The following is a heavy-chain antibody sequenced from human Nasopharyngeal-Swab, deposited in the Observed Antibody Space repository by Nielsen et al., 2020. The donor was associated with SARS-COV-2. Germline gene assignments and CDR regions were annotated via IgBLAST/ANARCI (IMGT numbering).Heavy chain of an antibody. J-gene: IGHJ4*02. Sequence: SETLSLTCTVSGGSISSYYWSWIRQPPGKGLEWIGEINHSGSTNYNPSLKSRVTISVDTSKNQFSLKLSSVTAADTAVYYCASGHIVATSYYFDYWGQGTLVTVSS. V-gene: IGHV4-34*01. CDR3: ASGHIVATSYYFDY. CDR1: GGSISSYY. CDR2: INHSGST. D-gene: IGHD5-12*01.